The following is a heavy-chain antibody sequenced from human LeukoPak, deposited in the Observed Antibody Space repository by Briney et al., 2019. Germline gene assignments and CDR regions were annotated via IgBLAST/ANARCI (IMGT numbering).Heavy chain of an antibody. V-gene: IGHV3-23*01. Sequence: GGSLRLSCAASGFTFSSYAMSWVRQAPGKGLEWVSAISGSGGSTYYADSVKGRFTISRDNSKNTLYLQMNSLRAEGTAVYYCAKSYDSSGYYYFDYWGQGTLVTVSS. CDR3: AKSYDSSGYYYFDY. D-gene: IGHD3-22*01. J-gene: IGHJ4*02. CDR1: GFTFSSYA. CDR2: ISGSGGST.